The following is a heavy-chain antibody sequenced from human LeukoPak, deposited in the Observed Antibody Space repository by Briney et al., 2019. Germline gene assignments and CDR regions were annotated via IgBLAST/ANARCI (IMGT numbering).Heavy chain of an antibody. J-gene: IGHJ4*02. CDR2: IYYSGST. Sequence: PSETLSLTCTVSGGSISSSSYYWGWIRQPPGKGLEWIGSIYYSGSTYYNPSLKSRVTISVDTSKNQFSLKLSSVTAADTAVYYCARALDYGGNLWGQGTLVTVSS. D-gene: IGHD4-23*01. V-gene: IGHV4-39*07. CDR1: GGSISSSSYY. CDR3: ARALDYGGNL.